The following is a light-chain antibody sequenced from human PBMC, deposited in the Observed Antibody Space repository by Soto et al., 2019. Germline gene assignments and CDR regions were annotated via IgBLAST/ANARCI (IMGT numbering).Light chain of an antibody. CDR1: QDIRDD. V-gene: IGKV1-6*01. CDR2: AAF. CDR3: LQDHNFPHT. Sequence: AIQMTQSPSSLSASVGDRVTITCRASQDIRDDLGWYQQKPGKAPKLLIYAAFSLQSGVPSRFSGSGSGIEFTLTISSLQPEDFATYYCLQDHNFPHTFGQGTKLEIK. J-gene: IGKJ2*01.